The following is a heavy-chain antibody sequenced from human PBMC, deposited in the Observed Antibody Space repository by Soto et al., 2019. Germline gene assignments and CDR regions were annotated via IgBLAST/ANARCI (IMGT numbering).Heavy chain of an antibody. CDR1: GVSFSGSA. V-gene: IGHV3-73*01. Sequence: GGSLTLYRAACGVSFSGSAMHWVRQASGKGLEWVGRIRSKANSYATAYAASVKGRFTISRDDSKNTAYLQMNSLKTEDTAVYYCTRHRPTYSSSWTTTGYGMDVWGQGTTVTVSS. CDR3: TRHRPTYSSSWTTTGYGMDV. CDR2: IRSKANSYAT. J-gene: IGHJ6*02. D-gene: IGHD6-13*01.